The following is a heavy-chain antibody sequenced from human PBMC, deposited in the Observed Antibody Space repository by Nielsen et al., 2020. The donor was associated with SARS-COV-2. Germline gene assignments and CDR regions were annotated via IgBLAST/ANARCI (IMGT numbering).Heavy chain of an antibody. V-gene: IGHV1-69*13. CDR1: GGTFSSYA. CDR2: IIPIFGTA. CDR3: ARAGYSSSSYYYYYYYMDV. D-gene: IGHD6-6*01. J-gene: IGHJ6*03. Sequence: SVQVSCKASGGTFSSYAISWVRQAPGQGLEWMGGIIPIFGTANYAQKFQGRVTITADESTSTAYMELSSLRSEDTAVYYCARAGYSSSSYYYYYYYMDVWGKGTTVTVSS.